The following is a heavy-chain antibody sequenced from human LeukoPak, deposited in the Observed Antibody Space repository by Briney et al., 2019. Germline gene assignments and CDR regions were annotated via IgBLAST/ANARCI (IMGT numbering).Heavy chain of an antibody. V-gene: IGHV3-23*01. Sequence: PGGSLRLSCAASGFTFSSYAMSWVRQAPGKGLEWVSAISGSGGSTYYADSVKGRFTISRDNSKNTLYLQMNSLRAEDTAVYYCAKIPSYDILTGYYHHWGQGTLVTVSS. CDR3: AKIPSYDILTGYYHH. CDR1: GFTFSSYA. D-gene: IGHD3-9*01. J-gene: IGHJ5*02. CDR2: ISGSGGST.